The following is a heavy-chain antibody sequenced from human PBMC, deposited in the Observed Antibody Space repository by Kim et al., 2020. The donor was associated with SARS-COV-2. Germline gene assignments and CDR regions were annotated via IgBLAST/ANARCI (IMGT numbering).Heavy chain of an antibody. D-gene: IGHD3-10*01. Sequence: GGSLRLSCAASGFTFSSYAMSWVRQAPGKGLEWVSAISGSGGSTYYADSVKGRFTISRDNSKNTLYLQMNSLRAEDTAVYYCAKGPLLWFGEGEHFDYWGQGTLVTVSS. CDR2: ISGSGGST. V-gene: IGHV3-23*01. CDR1: GFTFSSYA. CDR3: AKGPLLWFGEGEHFDY. J-gene: IGHJ4*02.